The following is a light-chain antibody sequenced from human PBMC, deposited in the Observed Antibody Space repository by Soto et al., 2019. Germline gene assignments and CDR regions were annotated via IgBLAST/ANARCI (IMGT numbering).Light chain of an antibody. V-gene: IGKV1-5*01. CDR2: HAS. CDR3: QHYNSYPWT. Sequence: DIQMTQSPSTLSASIGDRVTITCRASQTINNWLAWYQQKPGKAPNLLIYHASTLETGVPSRFSGSAFWTEFTLTISSLKPDDFATYYCQHYNSYPWTFGQGTNVEIK. J-gene: IGKJ1*01. CDR1: QTINNW.